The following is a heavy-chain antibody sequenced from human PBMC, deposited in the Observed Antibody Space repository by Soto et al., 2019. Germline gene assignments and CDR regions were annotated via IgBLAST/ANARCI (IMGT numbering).Heavy chain of an antibody. CDR2: ISWSGGTI. D-gene: IGHD4-4*01. Sequence: ESGGGLVQPGRSLRLSCAASGFTLRNYAMHWVRQAPGKGPEWVSGISWSGGTIGYADSVKGRFTISRDNAKNSLYLEMNSLRAEDTALYYCAKDKLNSNYEYYFDHWGQGTLVTVSS. J-gene: IGHJ4*02. CDR1: GFTLRNYA. V-gene: IGHV3-9*01. CDR3: AKDKLNSNYEYYFDH.